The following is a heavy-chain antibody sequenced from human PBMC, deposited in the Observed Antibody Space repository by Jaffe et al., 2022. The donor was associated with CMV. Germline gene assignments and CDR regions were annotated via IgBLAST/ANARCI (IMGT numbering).Heavy chain of an antibody. CDR1: GGSISSSSYY. J-gene: IGHJ6*03. V-gene: IGHV4-39*01. D-gene: IGHD3-22*01. CDR2: IYYSGST. CDR3: ARRSGGGSGYFLTYYMDV. Sequence: QLQLQESGPGLVKPSETLSLTCTVSGGSISSSSYYWGWIRQPPGKGLEWIGSIYYSGSTYYNPSLKSRVTISVDTSKNQFSLKLSSVTAADTAVYYCARRSGGGSGYFLTYYMDVWGKGTTVTVSS.